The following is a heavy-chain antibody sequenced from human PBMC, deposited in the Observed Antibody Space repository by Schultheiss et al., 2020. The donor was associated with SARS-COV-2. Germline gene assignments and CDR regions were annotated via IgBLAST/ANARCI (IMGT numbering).Heavy chain of an antibody. J-gene: IGHJ4*02. CDR3: ATRIAARLDY. CDR1: GFTFSSYA. D-gene: IGHD6-6*01. Sequence: GGSLRLSCAASGFTFSSYAMHWVRQAPGKGLEWVAVISYDGSNKYYADSVKGRFTISRDNSKNTLYLQMNSLRAEDTAVYYCATRIAARLDYWGQGTLVTVSS. V-gene: IGHV3-30-3*01. CDR2: ISYDGSNK.